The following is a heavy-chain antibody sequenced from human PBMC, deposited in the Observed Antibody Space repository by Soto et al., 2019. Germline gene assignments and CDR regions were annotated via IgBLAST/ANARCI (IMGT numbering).Heavy chain of an antibody. J-gene: IGHJ6*03. Sequence: SETLSLTCTVAGGSFISYCWSWIRQPPGKGLEWIGEINHSGSTNYNPSLKSRVTISVDTSKNQFSLKLSSVTAADTAVYYCARVRFLEWFALYYYYYMDVWGKGTTVTVSS. V-gene: IGHV4-34*01. D-gene: IGHD3-3*01. CDR1: GGSFISYC. CDR2: INHSGST. CDR3: ARVRFLEWFALYYYYYMDV.